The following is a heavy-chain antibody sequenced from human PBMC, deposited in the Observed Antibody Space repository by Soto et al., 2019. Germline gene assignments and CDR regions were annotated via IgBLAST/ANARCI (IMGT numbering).Heavy chain of an antibody. CDR3: AREIFAPVMHPIT. CDR2: IYYSGST. J-gene: IGHJ5*02. Sequence: ETLSLTCTVSGGSVSSGSYYWSWIRQPPGKGLEWIGYIYYSGSTNYNPSLKSRVTISVDTSKNQFSLKLSSVTAADTAVYYCAREIFAPVMHPITWGQGTLVTVSS. CDR1: GGSVSSGSYY. V-gene: IGHV4-61*01. D-gene: IGHD2-8*01.